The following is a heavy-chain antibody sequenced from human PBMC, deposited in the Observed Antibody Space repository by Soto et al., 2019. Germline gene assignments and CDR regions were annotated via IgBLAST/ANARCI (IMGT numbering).Heavy chain of an antibody. CDR2: IYYSGST. V-gene: IGHV4-59*01. CDR3: ARVGGVAARTFDY. Sequence: SETLSLTCTVSGGSINDFYWSWIRQPPGKGLERIGYIYYSGSTDYNPSLKGRVTISVDTSKNQSSLKLRSVTAADTAVYYCARVGGVAARTFDYWGQGTLVTVSS. J-gene: IGHJ4*02. CDR1: GGSINDFY. D-gene: IGHD6-6*01.